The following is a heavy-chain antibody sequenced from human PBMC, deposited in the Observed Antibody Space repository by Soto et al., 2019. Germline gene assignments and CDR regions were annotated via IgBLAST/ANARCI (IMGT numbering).Heavy chain of an antibody. D-gene: IGHD3-22*01. CDR3: AKANTPTYYYDSSGFYGFDC. Sequence: EVQLLESGGDLVQPGGSLRLSCAASGFTFSSYAMSWVRQAPGKGLEWVSAISGGGAGTYYAESVKGRFSISRDNSENTLYLQMNSLRAEDTAVYYCAKANTPTYYYDSSGFYGFDCWGQGTLVTVSS. CDR2: ISGGGAGT. CDR1: GFTFSSYA. J-gene: IGHJ4*02. V-gene: IGHV3-23*01.